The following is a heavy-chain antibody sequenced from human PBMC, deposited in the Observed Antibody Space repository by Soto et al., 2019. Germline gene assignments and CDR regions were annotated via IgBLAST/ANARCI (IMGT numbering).Heavy chain of an antibody. CDR1: GFTFSSYA. CDR3: AKESPPYYDFWSGPRYYYYGMDV. Sequence: GGSLRLSCAASGFTFSSYAMSWVRQAPGKGLEWVSAISGSGGSTYYADSVKGRFTISRDNSKSTLYLQMNSLRAEDTAVYYCAKESPPYYDFWSGPRYYYYGMDVWGQGTTVTVSS. CDR2: ISGSGGST. D-gene: IGHD3-3*01. V-gene: IGHV3-23*01. J-gene: IGHJ6*02.